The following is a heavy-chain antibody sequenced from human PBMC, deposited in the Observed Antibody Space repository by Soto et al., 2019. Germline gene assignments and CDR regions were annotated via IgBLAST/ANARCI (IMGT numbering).Heavy chain of an antibody. Sequence: QVQLVQSGADVKKPGASVKVSCKASGYNFTSYGISWVRQAPGQGLEWMGWIIPHNDKTKYARRFQDRVNMTTETPTSTVYMEVGSLICDDTAVYYCARDFYCSSGWYFDHDAVDIWGLGTVVTVSS. CDR3: ARDFYCSSGWYFDHDAVDI. CDR2: IIPHNDKT. J-gene: IGHJ3*02. CDR1: GYNFTSYG. D-gene: IGHD6-19*01. V-gene: IGHV1-18*01.